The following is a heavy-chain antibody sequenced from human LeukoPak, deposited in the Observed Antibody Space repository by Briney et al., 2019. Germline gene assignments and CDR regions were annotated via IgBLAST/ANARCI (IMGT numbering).Heavy chain of an antibody. V-gene: IGHV3-20*04. D-gene: IGHD3-10*01. Sequence: GGPLRLSCTASGFAFDEHGMSWVRQVPGKGLECVSGINWSGGSTGYADPLRGRFTISRDNAKNSLYLQMDSLRAEDTALYYCARAPITRPFYFDYWGQGTLVTVSS. CDR2: INWSGGST. CDR3: ARAPITRPFYFDY. J-gene: IGHJ4*02. CDR1: GFAFDEHG.